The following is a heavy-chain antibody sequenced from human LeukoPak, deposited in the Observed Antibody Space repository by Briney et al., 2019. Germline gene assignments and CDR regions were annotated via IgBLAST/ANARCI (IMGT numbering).Heavy chain of an antibody. D-gene: IGHD2/OR15-2a*01. CDR2: IRSKAYGCTT. J-gene: IGHJ6*02. CDR3: TRGPILLWIHNGMDV. V-gene: IGHV3-49*04. Sequence: GGSLRLSCFASGFIFGDHAMSWVRQDPGKGLEWVGFIRSKAYGCTTEYAASVEGRFTISRDDSRGIAYLQMNSLKTEDTAFYYCTRGPILLWIHNGMDVWGQGTTVTVSS. CDR1: GFIFGDHA.